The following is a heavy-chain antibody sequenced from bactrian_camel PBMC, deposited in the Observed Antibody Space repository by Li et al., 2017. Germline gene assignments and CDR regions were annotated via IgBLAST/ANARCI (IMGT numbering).Heavy chain of an antibody. J-gene: IGHJ4*01. CDR3: AADGVNLQLARGYNY. V-gene: IGHV3S53*01. Sequence: HVQLVESGGGSVQAGGSLRLSCAVTGYNIDIACMRWFRRAPGEENDSVALIRADGTTAYADSAKGRFTISKDSAENTLYLQMNNLKVEDTAMYYCAADGVNLQLARGYNYWGQGTQVTVS. D-gene: IGHD6*01. CDR1: GYNIDIAC. CDR2: IRADGTT.